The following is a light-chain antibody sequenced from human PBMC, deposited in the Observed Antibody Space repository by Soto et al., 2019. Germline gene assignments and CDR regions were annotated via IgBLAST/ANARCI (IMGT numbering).Light chain of an antibody. V-gene: IGKV1-39*01. Sequence: DIQMTQSPSSLSASVGDRVTITCRASQSINNCLSWFQQKPGQAPKLLIYAASSLQSGIPSRFSGSGSGTDFILTIASLQPEDFATYYCQQTYIAPATFGQGTKVGVK. CDR1: QSINNC. J-gene: IGKJ1*01. CDR2: AAS. CDR3: QQTYIAPAT.